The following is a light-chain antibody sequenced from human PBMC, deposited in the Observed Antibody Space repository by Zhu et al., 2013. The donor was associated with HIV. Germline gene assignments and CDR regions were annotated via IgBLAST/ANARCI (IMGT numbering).Light chain of an antibody. Sequence: EIVMTQSPATLSVSPGERATLSCRASQSVSSNLAWYQQKPGQAPRLLIYGASTRATGFPARFSGSGSGTEFTLTISSLQSEDSAVYYCQQYYRTPYSFGQGTKLEIK. J-gene: IGKJ2*03. CDR2: GAS. CDR3: QQYYRTPYS. V-gene: IGKV3-15*01. CDR1: QSVSSN.